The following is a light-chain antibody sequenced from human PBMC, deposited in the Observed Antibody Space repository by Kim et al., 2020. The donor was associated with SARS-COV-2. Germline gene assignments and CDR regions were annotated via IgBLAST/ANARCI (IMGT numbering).Light chain of an antibody. V-gene: IGLV4-69*01. CDR1: SGHSSYA. CDR2: LNSDGSH. CDR3: QTWGTGMV. J-gene: IGLJ3*02. Sequence: QPVLTLSPSASASLGASVKLTCTLSSGHSSYAIAWHQQQPEKGPRYLMKLNSDGSHNKGDGIPDRFSGSTSGTEHSLTISSLQSEDEADYYCQTWGTGMVFGGGTQLTVL.